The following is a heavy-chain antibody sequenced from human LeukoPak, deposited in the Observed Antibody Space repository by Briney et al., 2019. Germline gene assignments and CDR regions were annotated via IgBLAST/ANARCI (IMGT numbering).Heavy chain of an antibody. J-gene: IGHJ4*02. V-gene: IGHV3-7*01. CDR1: GFTPSSYW. CDR2: IKQDGSEK. Sequence: PGGSLRLSCAASGFTPSSYWMSWVRQAPGKGLEWVANIKQDGSEKYYVDSVKGRFTISRDNAKNSLYLQMNSLRAEDTAVYYCARASPMTTVAYTAGRYWGRGTLVTVSS. CDR3: ARASPMTTVAYTAGRY. D-gene: IGHD4-23*01.